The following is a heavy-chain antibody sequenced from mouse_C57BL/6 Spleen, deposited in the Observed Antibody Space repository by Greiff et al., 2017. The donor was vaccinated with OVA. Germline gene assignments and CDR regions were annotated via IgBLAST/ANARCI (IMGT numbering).Heavy chain of an antibody. CDR3: ARSYYGSSSDDAMDY. J-gene: IGHJ4*01. Sequence: QVQLQQSGAELVRPGASVKMSCKASGYTFTSYNMHWVKQTPRQGLEWIGAIYPGNGDTSYNQKFKGKATLTVDKASSTAYMQLNSLTSEDSAVYFCARSYYGSSSDDAMDYWGQGTSVTVSS. V-gene: IGHV1-12*01. D-gene: IGHD1-1*01. CDR2: IYPGNGDT. CDR1: GYTFTSYN.